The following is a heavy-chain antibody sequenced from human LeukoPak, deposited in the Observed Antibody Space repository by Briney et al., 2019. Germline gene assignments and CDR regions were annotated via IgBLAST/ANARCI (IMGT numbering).Heavy chain of an antibody. V-gene: IGHV1-69*13. CDR1: GGTFSSYA. CDR3: ARRILGSTSYNWFDP. J-gene: IGHJ5*02. CDR2: IIPIFGTA. Sequence: SVKVSCKASGGTFSSYAISWVRQAPGHGLEWMGGIIPIFGTANYAQKFQGRVTITADESTSTAYMELSSLRSEDTAVYYCARRILGSTSYNWFDPWGQGTLVTVSS. D-gene: IGHD2-2*01.